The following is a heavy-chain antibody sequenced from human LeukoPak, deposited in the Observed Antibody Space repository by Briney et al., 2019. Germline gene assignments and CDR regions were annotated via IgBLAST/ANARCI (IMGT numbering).Heavy chain of an antibody. V-gene: IGHV3-30*02. CDR2: IRSDGSVK. CDR3: AKDSRPKPAFDM. J-gene: IGHJ3*02. CDR1: GFTFTSYG. Sequence: PGGSLRLSCAASGFTFTSYGMHWVRQAPGKGLEWVAFIRSDGSVKYYADSVKGRFTISRDNFKNTVFLQMNSLTTEDTAMYNCAKDSRPKPAFDMWGQGTMATVSS.